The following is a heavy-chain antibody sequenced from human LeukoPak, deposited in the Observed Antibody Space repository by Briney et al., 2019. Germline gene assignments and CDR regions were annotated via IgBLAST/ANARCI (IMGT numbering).Heavy chain of an antibody. J-gene: IGHJ2*01. V-gene: IGHV3-9*03. Sequence: GGSLRLSCAASGFTFDYYAMHWVRQVPGKGLEWVSGINWNGGTTGYADSVKGRFTISRDSANNSLYLQMNSLRPEDMAFYYCARGRGSSSFRYFDLWGRGTLVTVSS. CDR1: GFTFDYYA. CDR2: INWNGGTT. D-gene: IGHD6-6*01. CDR3: ARGRGSSSFRYFDL.